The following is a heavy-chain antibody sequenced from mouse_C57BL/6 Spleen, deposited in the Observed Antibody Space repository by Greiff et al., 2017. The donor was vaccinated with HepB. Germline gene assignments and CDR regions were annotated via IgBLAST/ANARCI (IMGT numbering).Heavy chain of an antibody. V-gene: IGHV1-53*01. J-gene: IGHJ4*01. CDR2: INPSNGGT. CDR3: ARSGITTVVAPYYSMDY. Sequence: QVQLQQPGTELVKPGASVKLSCKASGYTFTSYWMHWVKQRPGQGLEWIGNINPSNGGTNYNEKFKSKATLTVDKSSSTAYMQLSSLTSEDSAVYYCARSGITTVVAPYYSMDYWGQGTSVTVSS. D-gene: IGHD1-1*01. CDR1: GYTFTSYW.